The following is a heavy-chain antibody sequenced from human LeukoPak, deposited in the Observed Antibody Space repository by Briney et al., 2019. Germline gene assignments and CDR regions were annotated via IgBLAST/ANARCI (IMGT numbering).Heavy chain of an antibody. V-gene: IGHV4-34*09. CDR2: INHSGST. J-gene: IGHJ4*02. CDR3: AREAGFRGFGAIEY. CDR1: GGSFSGYY. Sequence: PSETLSLTCAVYGGSFSGYYWSWIRQPPGKGLEWIGEINHSGSTNYNPSLKSRVTISVDTSKNQFSLKLSSVTAADTAVYYCAREAGFRGFGAIEYWGQGTLVTVSS. D-gene: IGHD3-16*01.